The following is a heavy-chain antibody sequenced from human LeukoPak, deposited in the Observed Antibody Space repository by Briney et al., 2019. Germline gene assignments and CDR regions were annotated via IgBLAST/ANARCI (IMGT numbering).Heavy chain of an antibody. Sequence: GGSLRLSCAASGFTFSNYAMSWVRQAPGKGLEWVSDISSSGGNTYDADSVKGRFTISRDNSKNTLYLQMNGLRAEDTAVYYCAKRSGSSGYFDYWGQGTLVTVSS. CDR3: AKRSGSSGYFDY. D-gene: IGHD3-3*01. J-gene: IGHJ4*02. V-gene: IGHV3-23*01. CDR1: GFTFSNYA. CDR2: ISSSGGNT.